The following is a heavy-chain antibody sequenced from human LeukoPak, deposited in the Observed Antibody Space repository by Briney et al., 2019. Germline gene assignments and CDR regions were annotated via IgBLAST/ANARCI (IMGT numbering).Heavy chain of an antibody. CDR2: ISWNSGLI. V-gene: IGHV3-9*01. CDR1: GIPLDDYA. D-gene: IGHD6-13*01. Sequence: SPRLFFAAPGIPLDDYAQHWGREAPGEGLGWGSGISWNSGLIGYADSVKGRFTISRDNAKNSLYLQMNSLRAEDTAVYYCARGHSSWYREYFQHWGQGTLVTVSS. CDR3: ARGHSSWYREYFQH. J-gene: IGHJ1*01.